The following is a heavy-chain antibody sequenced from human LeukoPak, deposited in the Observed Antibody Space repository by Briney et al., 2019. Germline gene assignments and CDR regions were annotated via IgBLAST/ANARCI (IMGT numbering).Heavy chain of an antibody. J-gene: IGHJ4*02. Sequence: GGSLRLSCAASGFTFSSYTMNWVRQAPGKGLEWVSFISSSSSYIYFADSVKGRFTISRDNAKNSLYLQMNSLRAEDTAVYYCARGEWSSTPFDYWGQGTLVTVSS. CDR2: ISSSSSYI. V-gene: IGHV3-21*01. CDR1: GFTFSSYT. CDR3: ARGEWSSTPFDY. D-gene: IGHD6-13*01.